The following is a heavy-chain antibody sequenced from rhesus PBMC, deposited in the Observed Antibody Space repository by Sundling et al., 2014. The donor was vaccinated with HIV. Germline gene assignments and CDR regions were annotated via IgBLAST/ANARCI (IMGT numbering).Heavy chain of an antibody. J-gene: IGHJ4*01. CDR2: IYWDDDK. CDR1: GFSLSTDALG. V-gene: IGHV2-174*02. CDR3: ARRPLGYCTSTTCYMTEGYFDY. D-gene: IGHD2-2*01. Sequence: QVTLKESGPALVKPTQTLTLTCYFSGFSLSTDALGVGWIRQPPGRTLEWLAHIYWDDDKRYSTSLKSRLTISKDTSKNQVVLTMTNMDPVDTATYYCARRPLGYCTSTTCYMTEGYFDYWGQGVLVTVSS.